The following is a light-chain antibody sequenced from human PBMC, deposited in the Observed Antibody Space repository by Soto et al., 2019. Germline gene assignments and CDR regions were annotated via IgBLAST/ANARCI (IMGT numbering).Light chain of an antibody. CDR1: QSISSW. J-gene: IGKJ5*01. Sequence: DIQMTQSPSTLSASVGDRVTITCRASQSISSWLAWYQQKPGKAPKLLIYDASSLESGVPSRFSGSGSGTEFTLTISSLQPDDFATYYCQQRNIRPPVPFGQATRLEIK. CDR3: QQRNIRPPVP. V-gene: IGKV1-5*01. CDR2: DAS.